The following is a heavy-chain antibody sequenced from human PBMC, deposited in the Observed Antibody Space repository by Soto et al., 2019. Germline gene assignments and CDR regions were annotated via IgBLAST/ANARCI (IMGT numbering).Heavy chain of an antibody. CDR2: IYDSGKT. V-gene: IGHV4-30-4*01. CDR1: GGSISDGAYY. CDR3: ASGLSGDKVDQ. D-gene: IGHD2-21*01. Sequence: QVQLQESGPGLVKPSQTLSLTCTVSGGSISDGAYYWSWIRQPPGKGLEWIGHIYDSGKTSNNPSLKSRLTISVDTSKNHFSLNLNSVTAADTAVYYCASGLSGDKVDQWGQGTLVTVSS. J-gene: IGHJ4*02.